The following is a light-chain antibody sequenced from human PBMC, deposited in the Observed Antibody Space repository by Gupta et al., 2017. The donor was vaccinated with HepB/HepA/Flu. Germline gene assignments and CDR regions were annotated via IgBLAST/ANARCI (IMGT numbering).Light chain of an antibody. J-gene: IGLJ2*01. V-gene: IGLV1-40*01. Sequence: QSVLTQPPSVSGAPGQRVTISCTGSSSNIGAGYDVHWYQQLPGTAPKVLIYINSNRPSGVPDRLSGSKSGTSASLAITGLQAEDEADYYCQSYDSSLSGVVFGGGTKLTVL. CDR3: QSYDSSLSGVV. CDR2: INS. CDR1: SSNIGAGYD.